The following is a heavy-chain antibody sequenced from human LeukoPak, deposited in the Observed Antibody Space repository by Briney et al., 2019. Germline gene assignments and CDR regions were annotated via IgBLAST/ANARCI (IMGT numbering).Heavy chain of an antibody. J-gene: IGHJ4*02. CDR2: INDNGGST. Sequence: GGSLRLSCAASGLSFSSYDMSWVRQAAGKGLEGVSSINDNGGSTYYAGSVKGRFTISRDNSKNTLYLQMSSLGADDTAEYYCAGYSGYEYYFDYGGQGTLVTVSS. CDR3: AGYSGYEYYFDY. V-gene: IGHV3-23*01. CDR1: GLSFSSYD. D-gene: IGHD5-12*01.